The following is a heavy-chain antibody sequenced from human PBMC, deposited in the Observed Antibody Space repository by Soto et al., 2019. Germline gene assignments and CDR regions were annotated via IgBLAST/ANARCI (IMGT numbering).Heavy chain of an antibody. CDR1: GFTFSSYA. CDR2: ISGSGGST. CDR3: AKVRRSDSSGYYYGCYYYYGMDV. Sequence: GWSLRLSGAASGFTFSSYAMSWVRQSPGKGLEWVSAISGSGGSTYYADSVKGRFTISRDNSKNTLYLQMNSLRAEDTAVYYCAKVRRSDSSGYYYGCYYYYGMDVWGQGTTVSVSS. J-gene: IGHJ6*02. D-gene: IGHD3-22*01. V-gene: IGHV3-23*01.